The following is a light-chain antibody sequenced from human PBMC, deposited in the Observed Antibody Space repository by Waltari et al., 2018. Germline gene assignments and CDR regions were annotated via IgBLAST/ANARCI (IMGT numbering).Light chain of an antibody. J-gene: IGLJ3*02. CDR1: SSDVGGHDY. CDR3: CAYAGSYFMV. V-gene: IGLV2-11*01. Sequence: QSALTQPRSVSGSPGQSVTISCTGTSSDVGGHDYVSWYQQYPGKGPKLMFYDVSTRPSAVPYRFSASKTGNTASLTISGLQPEDEADYYCCAYAGSYFMVFGGGTRLTVL. CDR2: DVS.